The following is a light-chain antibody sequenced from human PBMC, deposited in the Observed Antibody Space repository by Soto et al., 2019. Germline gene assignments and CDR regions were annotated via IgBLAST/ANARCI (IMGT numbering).Light chain of an antibody. V-gene: IGKV3-20*01. CDR1: QSVSISS. Sequence: EIVLTQSPGTLSLSPGERATLSCRASQSVSISSLAWYQQQPGQAPRLLIYTASGRATGIPDRFSGSGSGTDFTLTISRLEPEDFAVYYCQQYGSSSYTFGQGTNLEIK. CDR3: QQYGSSSYT. CDR2: TAS. J-gene: IGKJ2*01.